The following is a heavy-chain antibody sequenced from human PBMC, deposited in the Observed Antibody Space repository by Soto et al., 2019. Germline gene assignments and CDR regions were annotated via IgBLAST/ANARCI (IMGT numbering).Heavy chain of an antibody. Sequence: QVQLVESGGGVVQPGRSLRLSCAASGFTFSRHGMHWVRQAPGKGLEWVAVIWYDGSNKYYADSVKGRFTISRDNSKNTLYLQMNSLRAEDTAAYYCARDEEMATISFFDYWGQGTLVTVSS. J-gene: IGHJ4*02. CDR3: ARDEEMATISFFDY. V-gene: IGHV3-33*01. D-gene: IGHD5-12*01. CDR2: IWYDGSNK. CDR1: GFTFSRHG.